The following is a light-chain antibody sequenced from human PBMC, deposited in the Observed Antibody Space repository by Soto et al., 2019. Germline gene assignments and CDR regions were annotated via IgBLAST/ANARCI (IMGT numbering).Light chain of an antibody. J-gene: IGLJ3*02. CDR2: DNY. CDR3: GTWDTTLNVWV. CDR1: SSTVGHES. V-gene: IGLV1-51*01. Sequence: QSVLTQPPSVSAAPGQTVTISCSGSSSTVGHESVSWYQRLPGTAPKLLIYDNYKRPSGIPDRFSGSQSGTSATLGITGLQTGDEADYYCGTWDTTLNVWVFGGGTKVTVL.